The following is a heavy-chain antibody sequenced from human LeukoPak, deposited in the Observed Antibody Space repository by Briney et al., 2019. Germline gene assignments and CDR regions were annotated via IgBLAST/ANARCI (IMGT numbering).Heavy chain of an antibody. CDR2: INNSGST. CDR3: AKDRSPRGYSYGYFDY. V-gene: IGHV4-59*01. CDR1: GGSISSYY. Sequence: SETLSLTCSASGGSISSYYWSWIRQPPGKGPEWIGYINNSGSTNYNPSVKSRVTISVDTSKKQFSLRLSSVTTADTAVYYCAKDRSPRGYSYGYFDYWGQGILVTVSS. J-gene: IGHJ4*02. D-gene: IGHD5-18*01.